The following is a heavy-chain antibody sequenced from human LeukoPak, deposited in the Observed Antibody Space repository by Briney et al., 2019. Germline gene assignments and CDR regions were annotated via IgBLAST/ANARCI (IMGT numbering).Heavy chain of an antibody. Sequence: SETLSLTCAVYGGSFSGYYWSWIRQPPGKGLEWIGEINHSGSTNYNPSLKSRVTISVDTSKNQFSLKLSSVTAADTAVYYCASVLDWPPIVGYFQHWGQGTLVTVSS. CDR3: ASVLDWPPIVGYFQH. CDR1: GGSFSGYY. D-gene: IGHD2-21*01. V-gene: IGHV4-34*01. CDR2: INHSGST. J-gene: IGHJ1*01.